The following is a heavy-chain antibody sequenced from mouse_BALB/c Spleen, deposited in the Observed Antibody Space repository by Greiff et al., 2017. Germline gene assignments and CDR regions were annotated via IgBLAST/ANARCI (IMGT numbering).Heavy chain of an antibody. J-gene: IGHJ2*01. Sequence: EVKLVESGPGLVKPSQSLSLTCTVTGYSITSDYAWNWIRQFPGNKLEWMGYISYSGSTSYNPSLKSRISITRDTSKNQFFLQLNSVTTEDTATYYCARSMITFSDYWGQGTTLTVSS. CDR3: ARSMITFSDY. CDR1: GYSITSDYA. V-gene: IGHV3-2*02. CDR2: ISYSGST. D-gene: IGHD2-4*01.